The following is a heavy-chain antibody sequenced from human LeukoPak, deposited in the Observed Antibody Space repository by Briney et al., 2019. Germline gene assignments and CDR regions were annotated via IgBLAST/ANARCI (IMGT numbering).Heavy chain of an antibody. J-gene: IGHJ6*02. CDR1: GFTFSSYE. Sequence: GGSLRLSCAASGFTFSSYEMNWVRQAPGKGLEWVSYISSSGSTIYYADSVKGRFTISRDNAKNSLYLQMNSLRAEDTAVYYCARSGYSSGWYNYYYYGMDVWGQGTTVTVSS. D-gene: IGHD6-19*01. CDR2: ISSSGSTI. CDR3: ARSGYSSGWYNYYYYGMDV. V-gene: IGHV3-48*03.